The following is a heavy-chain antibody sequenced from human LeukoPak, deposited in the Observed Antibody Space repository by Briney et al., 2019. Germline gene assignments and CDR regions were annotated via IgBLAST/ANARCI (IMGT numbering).Heavy chain of an antibody. CDR1: GGSVSSGDYH. V-gene: IGHV4-61*08. CDR2: GHHSESS. Sequence: SETLSLTCTVSGGSVSSGDYHWSWIRQPPGKGLEWIAYGHHSESSNYNPSFRSRVTIPVDTSRNQFSLRLTSVTAADTAVYYCARESAGSLHDSTAAFHYWGQGILVIVSS. CDR3: ARESAGSLHDSTAAFHY. D-gene: IGHD2-8*02. J-gene: IGHJ4*02.